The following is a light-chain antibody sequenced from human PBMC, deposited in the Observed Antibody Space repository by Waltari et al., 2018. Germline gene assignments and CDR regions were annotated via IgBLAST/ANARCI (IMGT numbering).Light chain of an antibody. V-gene: IGLV2-14*01. Sequence: QSALTQPASVSGSPGQSIPISCTGTRSDVGGYNYVSWYQQHPGKAPKLMIYDVSNRPSGVSNRFSGSKSGNTASLTISGLQPEDEADYYCSSYTSSTIYVFGTGTKVTVL. CDR3: SSYTSSTIYV. CDR2: DVS. J-gene: IGLJ1*01. CDR1: RSDVGGYNY.